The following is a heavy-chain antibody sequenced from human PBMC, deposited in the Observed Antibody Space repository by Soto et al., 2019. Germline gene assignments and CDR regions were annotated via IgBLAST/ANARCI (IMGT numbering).Heavy chain of an antibody. CDR1: GGTFSSYA. J-gene: IGHJ5*02. D-gene: IGHD2-15*01. CDR2: IIPIFGTA. Sequence: SVKVSCKASGGTFSSYAISWVRQAPGQGLEWMGGIIPIFGTANYAQKFQGRVTITADESTSTAYMELSSLRSEDTAVYYCAREGCSGGSCFTLIPASWFDPWGQGTLVTVS. CDR3: AREGCSGGSCFTLIPASWFDP. V-gene: IGHV1-69*13.